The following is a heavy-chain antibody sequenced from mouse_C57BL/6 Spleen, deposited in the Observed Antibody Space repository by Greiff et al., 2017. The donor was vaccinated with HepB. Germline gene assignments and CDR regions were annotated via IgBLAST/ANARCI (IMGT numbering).Heavy chain of an antibody. Sequence: VQGVESGAELARPGASVKLSCKASGYTFTSYGISWVKQRTGQGLEWIGEIYPRSGNTYYNEKFKGKATLTADKSSSTAYLELRSLTSEDSAVYFCARWGGNYHFDYWGQGTTLTVSS. CDR3: ARWGGNYHFDY. CDR2: IYPRSGNT. J-gene: IGHJ2*01. V-gene: IGHV1-81*01. CDR1: GYTFTSYG. D-gene: IGHD2-1*01.